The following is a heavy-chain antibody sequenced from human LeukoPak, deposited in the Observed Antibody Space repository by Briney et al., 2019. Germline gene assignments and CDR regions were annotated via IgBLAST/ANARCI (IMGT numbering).Heavy chain of an antibody. CDR1: GYTFTSNY. CDR3: AKGAQQWLVRPSALVY. CDR2: IYPRDGST. Sequence: EASVKVSCKASGYTFTSNYIHWVRQAPGQGLEWMGMIYPRDGSTSYAQKFQGRVTVTRDTSTSTVHMELSGLRSEDTAVYYCAKGAQQWLVRPSALVYWGQGTLVTVSS. V-gene: IGHV1-46*01. D-gene: IGHD6-19*01. J-gene: IGHJ4*02.